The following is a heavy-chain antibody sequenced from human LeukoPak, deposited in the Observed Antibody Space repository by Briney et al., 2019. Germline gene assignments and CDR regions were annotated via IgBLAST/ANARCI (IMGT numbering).Heavy chain of an antibody. D-gene: IGHD6-13*01. Sequence: GGSLRLSCAASGFTFSSYWMHWVRQAPGKGLVWVSRINSDGSSTSYADSVKGRFTISRDNAKNSLYLQMNSLRAEDTAVYYCARVQQLEEFDYWGQGTLVTVSS. CDR3: ARVQQLEEFDY. CDR1: GFTFSSYW. CDR2: INSDGSST. V-gene: IGHV3-74*01. J-gene: IGHJ4*02.